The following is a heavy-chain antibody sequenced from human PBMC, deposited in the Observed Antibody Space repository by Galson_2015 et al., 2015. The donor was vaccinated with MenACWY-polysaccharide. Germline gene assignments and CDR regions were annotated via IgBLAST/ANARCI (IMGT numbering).Heavy chain of an antibody. Sequence: SLRLSCAASGFTFSSYAMHWVRQAPGKGLEYVSAISSNGGSTYYANSVKGRFTISRDNSKNTLYLQMGSLRAEDMAVYYCASGVGATYCDYWGQGTLGTVSS. CDR1: GFTFSSYA. V-gene: IGHV3-64*01. D-gene: IGHD1-26*01. CDR2: ISSNGGST. CDR3: ASGVGATYCDY. J-gene: IGHJ4*02.